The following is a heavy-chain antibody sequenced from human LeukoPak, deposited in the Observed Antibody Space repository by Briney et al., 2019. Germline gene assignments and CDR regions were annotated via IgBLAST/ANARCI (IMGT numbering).Heavy chain of an antibody. CDR2: ISYSRST. CDR1: GASISSYY. V-gene: IGHV4-59*08. D-gene: IGHD3-10*01. Sequence: SETLSLTCTVSGASISSYYWSWIRQPPGKGLEWIGYISYSRSTNYNPSLKSRVTISADTSKNQVSLTLSSVTAADTAVYYCARHPELYFFDYWGQGTLVTVSS. CDR3: ARHPELYFFDY. J-gene: IGHJ4*02.